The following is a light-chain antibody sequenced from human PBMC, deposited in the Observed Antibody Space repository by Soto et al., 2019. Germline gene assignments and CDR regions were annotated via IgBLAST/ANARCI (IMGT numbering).Light chain of an antibody. V-gene: IGKV1-39*01. CDR3: QLRFGSPPIT. CDR2: VAS. J-gene: IGKJ5*01. Sequence: DIQMTQSPSSLSASLGDTVTISCRASQNIENYLHWYQQKAGKAPEVLLYVASVLKDGVSSRFSGSGYGTDFTLTITNLQPEDFALYYCQLRFGSPPITFGQGTRLDIK. CDR1: QNIENY.